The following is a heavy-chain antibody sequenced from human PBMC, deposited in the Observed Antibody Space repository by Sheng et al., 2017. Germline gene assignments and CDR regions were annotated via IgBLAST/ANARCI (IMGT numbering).Heavy chain of an antibody. D-gene: IGHD2-21*02. CDR1: GGSFSGYY. J-gene: IGHJ6*02. V-gene: IGHV4-34*01. Sequence: QVQLQQWGAGLLKPSETLSLTCAVYGGSFSGYYWSWIRQPPGKGLEWIGEINHSGSTNYNPSLKSRVTISVDTSKNQFSLKLSSVTAADTAVYYCARIEVVTPTNYYYGMDVWGQGTTVTVSS. CDR3: ARIEVVTPTNYYYGMDV. CDR2: INHSGST.